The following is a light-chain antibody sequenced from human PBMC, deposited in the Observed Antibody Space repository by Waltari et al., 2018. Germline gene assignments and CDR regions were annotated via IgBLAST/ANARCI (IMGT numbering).Light chain of an antibody. V-gene: IGKV3-20*01. Sequence: EIVLTQSPGTLSLSPGERATHSCRASQTVRTTYLAWYQQKPGQAPTLLIYDTSSRATGIPDRFSGSGSGTDFSLTISSLEPEDFAVYYCQQYDISPLTFGGGTKVETK. CDR2: DTS. CDR1: QTVRTTY. J-gene: IGKJ4*01. CDR3: QQYDISPLT.